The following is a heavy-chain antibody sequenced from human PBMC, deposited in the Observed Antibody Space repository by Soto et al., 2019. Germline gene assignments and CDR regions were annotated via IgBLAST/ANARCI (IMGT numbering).Heavy chain of an antibody. V-gene: IGHV1-2*04. CDR1: GYTFTGYY. CDR2: INPNSGGT. J-gene: IGHJ6*02. CDR3: ARTLSSSSRDYYYYGMDV. Sequence: ASVKVSCKASGYTFTGYYMHWVRQAPGQGLEWMGWINPNSGGTNYAQKFQGWVTMTRDTSISTACMELSRLRSDDTAVYYCARTLSSSSRDYYYYGMDVWGQGTTVTVSS. D-gene: IGHD6-13*01.